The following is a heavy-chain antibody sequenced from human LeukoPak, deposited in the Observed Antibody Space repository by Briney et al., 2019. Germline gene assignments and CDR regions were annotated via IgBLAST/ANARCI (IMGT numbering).Heavy chain of an antibody. CDR2: IYYSGST. CDR3: ASTYYYDSSGHPSWFDP. Sequence: SETLSLTCTVSGGSISGSSYYWGWIRQPPGKGLEWIGSIYYSGSTYYNPSLKSRVTISVDTSKNQFSLKLSSVTAADTAVYYCASTYYYDSSGHPSWFDPWGQGTLVTVSS. V-gene: IGHV4-39*01. J-gene: IGHJ5*02. CDR1: GGSISGSSYY. D-gene: IGHD3-22*01.